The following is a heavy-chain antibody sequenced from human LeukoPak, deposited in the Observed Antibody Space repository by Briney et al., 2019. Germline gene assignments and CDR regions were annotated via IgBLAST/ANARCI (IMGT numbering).Heavy chain of an antibody. D-gene: IGHD3-3*01. Sequence: GRSLRLSCAASGFTFSSYAMHWVRQAPGKGLEWVAVISYDGSNKYYADSVKGRFTISGDNSKNTLYLQMNSLRAEDTAVYYCARAPYYDFWSGYYGPDYWGQGTLVTVSS. CDR2: ISYDGSNK. J-gene: IGHJ4*02. CDR1: GFTFSSYA. V-gene: IGHV3-30-3*01. CDR3: ARAPYYDFWSGYYGPDY.